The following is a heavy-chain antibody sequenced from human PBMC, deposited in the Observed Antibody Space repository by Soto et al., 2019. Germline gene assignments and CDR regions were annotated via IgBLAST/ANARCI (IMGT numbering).Heavy chain of an antibody. CDR2: IYYSGST. J-gene: IGHJ4*02. CDR1: GGSVSSGSYY. CDR3: ARDRYNWNDGSDY. V-gene: IGHV4-61*01. Sequence: PSDTLSLTWTVSGGSVSSGSYYWSWIRQPPGKGLEWIGYIYYSGSTNYNPSLKSRVTISVDTSKNQFSLKLSSVTAADTAVYYCARDRYNWNDGSDYWGQGTLVTVSS. D-gene: IGHD1-1*01.